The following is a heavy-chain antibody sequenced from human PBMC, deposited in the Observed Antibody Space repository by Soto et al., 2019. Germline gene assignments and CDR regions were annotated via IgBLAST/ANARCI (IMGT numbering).Heavy chain of an antibody. CDR3: ARGAQLVATPADY. CDR1: GYSFTSYW. D-gene: IGHD5-12*01. J-gene: IGHJ4*02. CDR2: IYPGDSDT. Sequence: GESLKISCNGSGYSFTSYWIGWVRQMPGKGLEWMGIIYPGDSDTRYSPSFQGQVTISADKSISTAYLQWSSLKASDTAMYYCARGAQLVATPADYWGQGTLVTAPQ. V-gene: IGHV5-51*01.